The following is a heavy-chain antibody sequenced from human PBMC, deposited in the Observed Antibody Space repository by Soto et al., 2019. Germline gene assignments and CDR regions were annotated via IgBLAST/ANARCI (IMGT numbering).Heavy chain of an antibody. CDR2: ISSTSDYI. D-gene: IGHD2-21*02. CDR3: SRMTEVYGGGDGVGV. V-gene: IGHV3-21*01. CDR1: AGFPFSSYS. Sequence: EVQLVESGGGLVKPGGSLRLSCAASAGFPFSSYSMSWVRQAPGKGLEWVSYISSTSDYIYYADSVKGRFTVSRDNAKKSLYLQMNSLRAEDTAVYYCSRMTEVYGGGDGVGVWGQGTLVTVSS. J-gene: IGHJ4*02.